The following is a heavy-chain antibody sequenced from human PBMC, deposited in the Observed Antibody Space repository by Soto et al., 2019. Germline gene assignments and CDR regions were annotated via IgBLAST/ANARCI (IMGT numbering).Heavy chain of an antibody. V-gene: IGHV1-69*01. D-gene: IGHD6-19*01. CDR2: IIPIFGTA. Sequence: QVQLVQSGAEVKKPGSSVKVSCKASGGTFSSYAISWVRQAPGQGLEWMGGIIPIFGTANYAQKFQGRVTITADESKSTAYMELSSLRSEDTAVYYCARGDRYSSGWYEGNFDYWGQGTLVTVSS. J-gene: IGHJ4*02. CDR1: GGTFSSYA. CDR3: ARGDRYSSGWYEGNFDY.